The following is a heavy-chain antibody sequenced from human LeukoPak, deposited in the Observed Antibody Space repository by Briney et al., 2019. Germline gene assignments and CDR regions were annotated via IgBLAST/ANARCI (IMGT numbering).Heavy chain of an antibody. D-gene: IGHD6-13*01. CDR1: GFTFSSYS. Sequence: PGGSLRLSCAASGFTFSSYSMNWVRQAPGKGLEWVSYISSSSSTIYYADSVKGRFTISRDNAKNSLYLQMNSLRAEDTAVYYCAKDTSSSWVPYWYFDLWGRGTLVTVSS. CDR3: AKDTSSSWVPYWYFDL. V-gene: IGHV3-48*01. CDR2: ISSSSSTI. J-gene: IGHJ2*01.